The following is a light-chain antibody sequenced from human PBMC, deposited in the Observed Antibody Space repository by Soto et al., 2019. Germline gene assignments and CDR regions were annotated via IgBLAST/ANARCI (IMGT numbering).Light chain of an antibody. CDR1: QSVRSY. Sequence: EIVLTQSPATLSLSPGERATLSCRASQSVRSYLAWYQQKPGQAPRLLIYDASNRATGIPARFSGGGSGTDFTLTISSLEPEDFAVYYCQQRSNWPPWYTFGQGTKVDIK. J-gene: IGKJ2*01. CDR2: DAS. V-gene: IGKV3-11*01. CDR3: QQRSNWPPWYT.